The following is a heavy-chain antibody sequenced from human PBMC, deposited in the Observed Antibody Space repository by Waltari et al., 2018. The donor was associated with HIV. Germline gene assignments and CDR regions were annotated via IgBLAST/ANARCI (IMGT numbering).Heavy chain of an antibody. CDR2: VAYSGST. Sequence: QVQLQESGPGLVKPSVTLSLTCTVYGGSIRNYCWSLIRQPPGEGLEWVGCVAYSGSTDYNPSLKSRVTISVDTSKNQFSLKLSSVTAADTAVYYCARGGCVTGVCYRGLLDSWGQGTLVTVSS. CDR1: GGSIRNYC. CDR3: ARGGCVTGVCYRGLLDS. J-gene: IGHJ4*02. D-gene: IGHD2-8*01. V-gene: IGHV4-59*01.